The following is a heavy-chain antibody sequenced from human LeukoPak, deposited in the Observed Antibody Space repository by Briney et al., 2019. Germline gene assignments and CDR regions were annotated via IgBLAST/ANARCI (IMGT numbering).Heavy chain of an antibody. D-gene: IGHD4-17*01. V-gene: IGHV4-34*01. Sequence: SETLSLTCAVYGGSFSGYYWSWIRQPPGKGLEWLGEINHSGSTNYNPSLKSRVTISVDTSKNQFSLKLSSVTAADTAVYYCARGYGDYDPYYYYYYYMDVWGKGTTVTVSS. J-gene: IGHJ6*03. CDR1: GGSFSGYY. CDR3: ARGYGDYDPYYYYYYYMDV. CDR2: INHSGST.